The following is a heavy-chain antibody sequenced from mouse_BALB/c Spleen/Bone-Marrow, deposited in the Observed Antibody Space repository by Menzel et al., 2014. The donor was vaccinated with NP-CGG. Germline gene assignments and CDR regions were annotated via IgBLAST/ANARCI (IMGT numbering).Heavy chain of an antibody. CDR2: IDPANGNT. CDR3: ANYYYGYYFDS. CDR1: GFNIKDTY. J-gene: IGHJ2*01. D-gene: IGHD1-1*01. Sequence: VQLQQSGAELVKPGASVKLSCTASGFNIKDTYMHWVKQRPEQGLEWIGRIDPANGNTKYDPKFQGKATITADTSSNIAYLQLSSLTSEDTAVYYCANYYYGYYFDSWGQGTTLTVSS. V-gene: IGHV14-3*02.